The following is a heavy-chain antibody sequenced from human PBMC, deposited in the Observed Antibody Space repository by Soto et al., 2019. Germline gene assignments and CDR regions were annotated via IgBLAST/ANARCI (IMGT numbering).Heavy chain of an antibody. J-gene: IGHJ6*03. CDR1: GYTFTSYD. CDR2: MNPNSGNT. D-gene: IGHD6-13*01. Sequence: ASVKVSCKASGYTFTSYDINWVRQATGQGLEWMGWMNPNSGNTGYAQKFQGRVTMTRNTSISTAYMELSSLRSEDTAVYYCARGGGPFGQQLAPHYYYYYMDVWGKGTTVTVSS. CDR3: ARGGGPFGQQLAPHYYYYYMDV. V-gene: IGHV1-8*01.